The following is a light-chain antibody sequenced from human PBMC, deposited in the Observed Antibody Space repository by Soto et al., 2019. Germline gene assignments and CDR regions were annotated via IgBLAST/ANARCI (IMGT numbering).Light chain of an antibody. CDR3: SSYTRSSTVI. CDR2: GVN. V-gene: IGLV2-14*01. Sequence: QSALTQPASVSGSPGQSITISCTGTSSDVGGYNYVSWYQQRPGKAPKLLIYGVNNRPSGVSNRFSGSKSGNTASLTISGLQAEDEADYYCSSYTRSSTVIFGGGTKLTVL. CDR1: SSDVGGYNY. J-gene: IGLJ2*01.